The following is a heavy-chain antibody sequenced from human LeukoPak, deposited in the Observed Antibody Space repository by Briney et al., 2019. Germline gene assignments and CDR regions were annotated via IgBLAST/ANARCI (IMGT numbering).Heavy chain of an antibody. CDR2: IYPGDSDT. Sequence: AGESLKISCKGSGFSFTSYWIGWVRQMPGKGLEWMGIIYPGDSDTRYSPSFQGQVTISADKSISTAYLQWSSLKDSDTAIHYFSEPSRLFPINYLDYWGQGTLVTVSS. J-gene: IGHJ4*02. V-gene: IGHV5-51*01. D-gene: IGHD2-15*01. CDR1: GFSFTSYW. CDR3: SEPSRLFPINYLDY.